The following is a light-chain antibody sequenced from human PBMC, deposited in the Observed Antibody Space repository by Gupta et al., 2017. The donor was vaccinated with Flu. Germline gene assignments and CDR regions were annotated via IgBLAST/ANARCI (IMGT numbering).Light chain of an antibody. CDR3: QSYDRTGLVF. CDR1: SGNIADHY. V-gene: IGLV6-57*01. J-gene: IGLJ2*01. Sequence: NFMLIQPLSMSESPGKTVTISCTHSSGNIADHYVQWFQQRPGSSPTTLIFEDDKRLSGVPDRFSGSLDSASNSASLTISGLLPEDEADYYCQSYDRTGLVFFGGGTKLTVL. CDR2: EDD.